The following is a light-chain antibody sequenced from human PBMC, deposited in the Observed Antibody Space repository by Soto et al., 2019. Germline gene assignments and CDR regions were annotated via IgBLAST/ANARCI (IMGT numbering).Light chain of an antibody. Sequence: QSALTQPASVSGSPGQSITISCTGTSSDVGSYNLVSWYQQHPGKAPKLMSYEGSKRPSGVSYRFSGSKSGNTASLTISGLQAEDEADYYCCSYAGSSTVVFGGGTKLTVL. CDR1: SSDVGSYNL. V-gene: IGLV2-23*01. CDR3: CSYAGSSTVV. J-gene: IGLJ2*01. CDR2: EGS.